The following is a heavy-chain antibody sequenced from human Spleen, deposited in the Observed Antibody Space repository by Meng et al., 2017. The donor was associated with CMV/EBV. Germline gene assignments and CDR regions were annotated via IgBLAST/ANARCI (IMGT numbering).Heavy chain of an antibody. V-gene: IGHV4-61*01. D-gene: IGHD5-18*01. CDR1: GGSVASGSYY. Sequence: SETLSLTGTVSGGSVASGSYYWSWIRQSPGKGLEWIGYIYYSGSTNYNPSLKSRVTISVDTSKNQFSLKLSSVTAADTAVYYCARETYSYGPIDYWGQGTLVTVSS. J-gene: IGHJ4*02. CDR2: IYYSGST. CDR3: ARETYSYGPIDY.